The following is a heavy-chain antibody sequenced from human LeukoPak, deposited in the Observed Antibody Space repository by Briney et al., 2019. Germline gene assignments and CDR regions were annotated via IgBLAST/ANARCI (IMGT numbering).Heavy chain of an antibody. CDR2: IRYDGSNK. D-gene: IGHD1-26*01. Sequence: AVSLRLSSAASAFTCSSYGMHWVGQAPGQGLEGVTFIRYDGSNKYYADSVKGSFTISRDNYKNTLYLQMNSLSAADTAVYYCATVQEISGSYFWAYFFDYWGQGTRVTVST. CDR1: AFTCSSYG. J-gene: IGHJ4*02. V-gene: IGHV3-30*02. CDR3: ATVQEISGSYFWAYFFDY.